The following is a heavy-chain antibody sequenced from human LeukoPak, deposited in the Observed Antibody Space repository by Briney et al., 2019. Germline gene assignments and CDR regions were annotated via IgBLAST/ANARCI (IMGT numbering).Heavy chain of an antibody. Sequence: GESLKISCKGSGYSFTSYWIGWVRQMPGKGLEWMGIIYPGDSDTRYSPSFQGQVTISADKSISTAYLQWSSLKASDTAMYYCARHLPNIVVVPAAIDYWGQGTLVTVSS. CDR3: ARHLPNIVVVPAAIDY. V-gene: IGHV5-51*01. D-gene: IGHD2-2*01. CDR1: GYSFTSYW. J-gene: IGHJ4*02. CDR2: IYPGDSDT.